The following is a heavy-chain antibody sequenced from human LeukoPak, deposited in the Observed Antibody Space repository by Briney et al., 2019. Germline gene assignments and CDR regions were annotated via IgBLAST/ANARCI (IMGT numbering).Heavy chain of an antibody. V-gene: IGHV3-53*01. D-gene: IGHD6-19*01. CDR2: IYSGGST. Sequence: GGSLRLSCAASGFTVSSNYMSWVRQAPGKGLEWVAVIYSGGSTYYADSVKGRFTISRDNSKNTLYLQMNSLTAEDTAVYYCARGYPSGWCDYWGQGTLVTVSS. CDR3: ARGYPSGWCDY. CDR1: GFTVSSNY. J-gene: IGHJ4*02.